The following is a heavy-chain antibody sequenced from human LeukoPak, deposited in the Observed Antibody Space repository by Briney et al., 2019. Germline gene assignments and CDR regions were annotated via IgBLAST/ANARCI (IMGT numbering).Heavy chain of an antibody. CDR2: IYYSGST. J-gene: IGHJ6*02. Sequence: SETLSLTCTVSGGSISSSSSYWGWIRQPPGKGLEWIGSIYYSGSTYYNPSLKSRVTISVDTSKNQFSLKLSSVTAADTAVYYCARAGVGATTSYYYGRDVWGQGTTVTVSS. CDR3: ARAGVGATTSYYYGRDV. V-gene: IGHV4-39*07. D-gene: IGHD1-26*01. CDR1: GGSISSSSSY.